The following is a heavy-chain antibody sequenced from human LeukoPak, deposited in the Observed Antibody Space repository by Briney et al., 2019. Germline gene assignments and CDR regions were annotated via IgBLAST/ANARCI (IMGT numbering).Heavy chain of an antibody. D-gene: IGHD6-19*01. CDR1: GGSISSGSYY. CDR2: IYTSGST. Sequence: NPSQTLSLTCTVSGGSISSGSYYWSWIRQPAGKGLEWIGRIYTSGSTNYNPSLKSRVTISVDTSKNQFSPKLSSVTAADTAVYYCAREQTPKQWLVRWGQGTLVTVSS. J-gene: IGHJ4*02. CDR3: AREQTPKQWLVR. V-gene: IGHV4-61*02.